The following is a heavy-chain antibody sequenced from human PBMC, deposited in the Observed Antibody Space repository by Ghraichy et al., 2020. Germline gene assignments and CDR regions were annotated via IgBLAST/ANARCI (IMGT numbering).Heavy chain of an antibody. CDR3: ARGQGGSGSYYSDY. V-gene: IGHV4-59*13. CDR2: MYYTGLS. J-gene: IGHJ4*02. Sequence: SETLSLTCTVSGGSISTYFWSWIRQPPGKGLEWIGYMYYTGLSNYNPSLKSRVTISVDTSKNQFSLRLTSVTAADTALYYCARGQGGSGSYYSDYWGQGTLVTVSS. D-gene: IGHD3-10*01. CDR1: GGSISTYF.